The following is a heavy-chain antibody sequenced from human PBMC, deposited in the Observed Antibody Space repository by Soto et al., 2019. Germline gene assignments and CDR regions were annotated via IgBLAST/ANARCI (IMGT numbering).Heavy chain of an antibody. CDR3: ARADYEILTGSYAMDV. D-gene: IGHD3-9*01. J-gene: IGHJ6*02. CDR1: GGSISSYY. Sequence: SETLSLTCTVSGGSISSYYWNWIRQPAGKGLEWIGRVSTNGATNYSPSLESRVTMSVDTSKNQFSLKLTSVTASDTAVHFCARADYEILTGSYAMDVRGQGTTVTVSS. CDR2: VSTNGAT. V-gene: IGHV4-4*07.